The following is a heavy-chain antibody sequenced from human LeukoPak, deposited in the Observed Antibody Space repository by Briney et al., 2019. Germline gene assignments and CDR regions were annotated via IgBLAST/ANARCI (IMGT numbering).Heavy chain of an antibody. CDR2: ISTSTTTI. CDR1: GFTFSSYS. D-gene: IGHD1-26*01. CDR3: ASWGEGALDN. J-gene: IGHJ4*02. V-gene: IGHV3-48*01. Sequence: GGSLRLSCEASGFTFSSYSMNWVRQAPGKGLEWISYISTSTTTIYYANSVKGRFTIPRDNAKKSLYLQMNSLRVEDTGVYYCASWGEGALDNWGQGTLVTVSS.